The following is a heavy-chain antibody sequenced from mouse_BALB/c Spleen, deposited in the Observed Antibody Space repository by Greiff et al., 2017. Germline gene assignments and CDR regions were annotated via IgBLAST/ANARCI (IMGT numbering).Heavy chain of an antibody. D-gene: IGHD2-1*01. CDR1: GYTFTSYV. Sequence: LEESGPELVKPGASVKMSCKASGYTFTSYVMHWVKQKPGQGLEWIGYINPYNDGTKYNEKFKGKATLTSDKSSSTAYMELSSLTSEDSAVYYCARAGDGNYGGFAYWGQGTLVTVSA. V-gene: IGHV1-14*01. CDR2: INPYNDGT. CDR3: ARAGDGNYGGFAY. J-gene: IGHJ3*01.